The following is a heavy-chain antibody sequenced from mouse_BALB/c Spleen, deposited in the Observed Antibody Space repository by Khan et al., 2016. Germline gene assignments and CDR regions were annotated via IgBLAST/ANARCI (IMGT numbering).Heavy chain of an antibody. V-gene: IGHV14-3*02. CDR2: IDPANGNT. Sequence: VQLQQSGAELVKPGASVKLSCTASGFNIKDTYMHWVKQRPEQGLEWIGRIDPANGNTTYDPKFQGKATITADTSSNTAYLQLSSLTSEDTAVYYCAGVTARARGADWGEGTRVTVSA. J-gene: IGHJ3*01. D-gene: IGHD3-2*01. CDR3: AGVTARARGAD. CDR1: GFNIKDTY.